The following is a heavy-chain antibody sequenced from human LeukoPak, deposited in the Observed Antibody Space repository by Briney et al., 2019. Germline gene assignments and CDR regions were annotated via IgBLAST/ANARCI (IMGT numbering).Heavy chain of an antibody. V-gene: IGHV1-46*01. D-gene: IGHD3-16*02. CDR2: INPSGGST. CDR3: ARGASFTFGGVIVMEDY. J-gene: IGHJ4*02. CDR1: GYTFTSYY. Sequence: ASVKVSCKASGYTFTSYYMHWVRQAPGQGLEWMGIINPSGGSTSYAQKFQGRVTMTRDMSTSTVYMELSSLRSEDTAVYYCARGASFTFGGVIVMEDYWGQGTLVTVSS.